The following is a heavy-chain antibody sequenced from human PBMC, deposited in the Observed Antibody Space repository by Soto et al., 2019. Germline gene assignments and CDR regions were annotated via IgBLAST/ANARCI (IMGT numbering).Heavy chain of an antibody. CDR2: INHSGST. Sequence: QVQLQQWGAGLLKPSETLSLTCAVYGGSFSGYYWSWIRQPPGKGLEWIGEINHSGSTNYNPSLMSRVTISVDTSKNQFSLKLSSVTAADTAVYYCARAARYCSSTSCPMAWFDPWGQGTLVTVSS. D-gene: IGHD2-2*01. J-gene: IGHJ5*02. CDR1: GGSFSGYY. CDR3: ARAARYCSSTSCPMAWFDP. V-gene: IGHV4-34*01.